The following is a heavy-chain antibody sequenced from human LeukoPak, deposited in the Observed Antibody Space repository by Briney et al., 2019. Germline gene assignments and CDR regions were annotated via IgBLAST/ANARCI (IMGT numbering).Heavy chain of an antibody. CDR2: ISGSGVST. CDR3: ARNLRGIAVAGTGAFDI. Sequence: GGSLRLSCAASGFTFSSYAMSWVRQAPGKGLEWVSAISGSGVSTYYADSVKGRFTISRDNSKNTLFLQMNSLRAEDTAVYYCARNLRGIAVAGTGAFDIWGQGTMVTVSS. CDR1: GFTFSSYA. D-gene: IGHD6-19*01. J-gene: IGHJ3*02. V-gene: IGHV3-23*01.